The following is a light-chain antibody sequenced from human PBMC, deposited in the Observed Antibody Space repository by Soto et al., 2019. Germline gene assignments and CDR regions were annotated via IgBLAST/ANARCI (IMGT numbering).Light chain of an antibody. CDR3: MQALQTAWT. Sequence: DIVTTQSPLSLPVTPGEPASISCRSSQSLLHSNGYNSLDWYLQQPGQSPQLLIYWGSNPASGVPDRFSGSGSGTDFTLKISRVEAEDVGVYYCMQALQTAWTFGQGPEVEIK. CDR2: WGS. CDR1: QSLLHSNGYNS. V-gene: IGKV2-28*01. J-gene: IGKJ1*01.